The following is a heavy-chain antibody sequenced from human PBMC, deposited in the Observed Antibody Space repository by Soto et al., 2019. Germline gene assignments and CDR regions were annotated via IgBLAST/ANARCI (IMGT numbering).Heavy chain of an antibody. V-gene: IGHV1-18*01. CDR1: GYTFTSYG. J-gene: IGHJ5*02. D-gene: IGHD3-22*01. CDR3: ARDRETYYYDSSGYGWFDP. Sequence: ASVKVSCKASGYTFTSYGISWVRQAPGQGLEWMGWISAYNGNTNYAQKLQGRVTMTTDTSTSTAYMELRSLRSDDTAVYYCARDRETYYYDSSGYGWFDPWGQGTLVTVSS. CDR2: ISAYNGNT.